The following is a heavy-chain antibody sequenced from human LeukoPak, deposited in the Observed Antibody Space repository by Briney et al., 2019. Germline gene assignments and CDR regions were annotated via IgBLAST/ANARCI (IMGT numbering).Heavy chain of an antibody. D-gene: IGHD3-16*01. J-gene: IGHJ4*02. CDR3: ARSNNGGWGYCDY. V-gene: IGHV3-33*08. CDR1: GFTFSNYG. CDR2: IWYDGSNK. Sequence: GRSLRLSCAASGFTFSNYGMHWVRQAPGKGLEWVAVIWYDGSNKYYADSVKGRFTISRDNSKNTLYVQMSSLRAEDTAVYYCARSNNGGWGYCDYWGQGSLVTVSS.